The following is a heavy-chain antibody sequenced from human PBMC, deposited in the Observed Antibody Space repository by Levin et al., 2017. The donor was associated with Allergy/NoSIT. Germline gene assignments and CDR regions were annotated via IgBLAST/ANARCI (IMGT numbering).Heavy chain of an antibody. CDR2: VSYSGST. V-gene: IGHV4-39*07. Sequence: SETLSLTCTVSGGSISINNYYWGWIRQPPGKGLEWIGSVSYSGSTSYSPSLKSRVTISVDTSKSQFSLKLNSVTAADTAVYYCARAINTGTYERGFFDFWGHGTLVTVSS. J-gene: IGHJ4*01. CDR3: ARAINTGTYERGFFDF. D-gene: IGHD1-26*01. CDR1: GGSISINNYY.